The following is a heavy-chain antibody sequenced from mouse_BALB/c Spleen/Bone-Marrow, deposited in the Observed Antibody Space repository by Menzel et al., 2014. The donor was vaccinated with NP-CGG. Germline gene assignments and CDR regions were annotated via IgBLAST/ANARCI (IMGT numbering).Heavy chain of an antibody. CDR1: AYSITSGYX. J-gene: IGHJ3*01. CDR3: AREDRYEAFFPY. Sequence: QSGPDLVKPSQSLSLTCTVTAYSITSGYXWHWXRQFXXNKLEWMAYIXHSGYTDYNSSLKSRISITRDTSKNQFFLQLNSVTSEDTATYFCAREDRYEAFFPYWGQGTLVTVSA. D-gene: IGHD2-14*01. CDR2: IXHSGYT. V-gene: IGHV3-1*02.